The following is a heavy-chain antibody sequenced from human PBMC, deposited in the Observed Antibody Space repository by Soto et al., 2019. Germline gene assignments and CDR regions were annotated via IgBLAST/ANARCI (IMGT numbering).Heavy chain of an antibody. CDR3: ARGDIVVVPAASNWFDP. D-gene: IGHD2-2*01. V-gene: IGHV1-2*04. Sequence: ASVKVSCKASGYTFTGYYMHWVRQAPGQGLEWMGWINPNSGGTNYAQKFQGWVTMTRDTSISTAYMELSRLRSDDTAVYYCARGDIVVVPAASNWFDPWGQGTLLTVSS. CDR1: GYTFTGYY. J-gene: IGHJ5*02. CDR2: INPNSGGT.